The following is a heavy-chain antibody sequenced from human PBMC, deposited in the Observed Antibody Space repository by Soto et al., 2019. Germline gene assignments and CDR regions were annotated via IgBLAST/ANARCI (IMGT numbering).Heavy chain of an antibody. Sequence: EVQLVESGGGLVQPGGSLRLSCAASGFTFSSYSMNWVRQAPGKGLEWVSYISSSSRTIYYADSVKGRFTISRDNAKNSLYLQMNSLRAEDTAVYYCARDWTTVTSNYWGQGTLVNVSS. J-gene: IGHJ4*02. V-gene: IGHV3-48*01. CDR2: ISSSSRTI. CDR3: ARDWTTVTSNY. CDR1: GFTFSSYS. D-gene: IGHD4-17*01.